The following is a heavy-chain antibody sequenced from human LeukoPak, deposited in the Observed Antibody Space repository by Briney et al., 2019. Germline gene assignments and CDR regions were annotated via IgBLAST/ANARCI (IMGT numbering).Heavy chain of an antibody. D-gene: IGHD3-10*01. CDR3: AREAAPSLYPEALWFGELTGKWGYYYMDV. J-gene: IGHJ6*03. Sequence: SETLSLTCTVSGGSISSSSYYWGWVRQPPGKGLEGIGSIYYSGSTYYNPSLKSRVTISVDTSKNQFSLKLSSVTAADTAVYYCAREAAPSLYPEALWFGELTGKWGYYYMDVWGKGTTVTVSS. CDR2: IYYSGST. CDR1: GGSISSSSYY. V-gene: IGHV4-39*07.